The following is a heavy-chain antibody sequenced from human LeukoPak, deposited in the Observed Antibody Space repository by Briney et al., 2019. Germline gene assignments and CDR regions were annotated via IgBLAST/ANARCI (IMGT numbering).Heavy chain of an antibody. Sequence: ASETLSLTCAVYGGSFSGYYWSWIRQPPGKGLEWIGEINHSGSTDYNPSLKSRVTISVDTSKNQFSLKLSSVTAADTSVYYCARQGIAVAGRNFQHWGQGTLVTVSS. D-gene: IGHD6-19*01. V-gene: IGHV4-34*01. CDR2: INHSGST. CDR3: ARQGIAVAGRNFQH. CDR1: GGSFSGYY. J-gene: IGHJ1*01.